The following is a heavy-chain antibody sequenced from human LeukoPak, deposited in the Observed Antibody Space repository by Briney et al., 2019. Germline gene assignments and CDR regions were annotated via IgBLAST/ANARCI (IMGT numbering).Heavy chain of an antibody. Sequence: ASVKVSCKASGYTFTSYGNSWVRQAPGQGLEWMGWISAYNGNTNYAQKLQGRVTMTTDTSTSTAYMELRSLRSDDTAVYYCARPYYDSSGYYWDDAFDIWGQGTMVTVSS. CDR3: ARPYYDSSGYYWDDAFDI. CDR1: GYTFTSYG. CDR2: ISAYNGNT. D-gene: IGHD3-22*01. V-gene: IGHV1-18*01. J-gene: IGHJ3*02.